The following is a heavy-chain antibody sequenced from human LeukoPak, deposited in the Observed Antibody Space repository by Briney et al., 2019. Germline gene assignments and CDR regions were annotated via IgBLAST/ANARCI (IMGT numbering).Heavy chain of an antibody. V-gene: IGHV1-18*01. CDR2: ISAYNGNT. Sequence: ASVKVSCKASGYTFTSYGISWVRQAPGQGLEWMGWISAYNGNTNYAQKLQGRVTMTTDTSTSAAYMELRSLRSDDTAVYYCARVDIVVVAAATLDYWGQGTLVTVSS. CDR3: ARVDIVVVAAATLDY. D-gene: IGHD2-15*01. CDR1: GYTFTSYG. J-gene: IGHJ4*02.